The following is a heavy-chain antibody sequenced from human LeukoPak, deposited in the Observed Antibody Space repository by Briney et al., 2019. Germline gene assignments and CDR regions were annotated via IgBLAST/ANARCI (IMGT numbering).Heavy chain of an antibody. Sequence: SETLSLTCTVSGGSISSSSYYWGWIRQPPGKGLEWIGSIYYSGSTYYNPSLKSRVTISVDTSKNQFSLKLSSVTAADTAVYYCASHLGGRGEFDYWGQGTLVTVSS. CDR1: GGSISSSSYY. J-gene: IGHJ4*02. V-gene: IGHV4-39*01. CDR3: ASHLGGRGEFDY. D-gene: IGHD3-10*01. CDR2: IYYSGST.